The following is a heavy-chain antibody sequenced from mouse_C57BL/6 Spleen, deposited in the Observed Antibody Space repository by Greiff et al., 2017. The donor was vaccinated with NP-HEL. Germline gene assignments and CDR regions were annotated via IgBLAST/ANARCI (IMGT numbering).Heavy chain of an antibody. D-gene: IGHD1-1*01. V-gene: IGHV3-6*01. Sequence: EVKLVESGPGLVKPSQSLSLTCSVTGYSITSGYYWNWIRQFPGNKLEWMGYISYDGSNNYNPSLKNRISITRDTSKNQFFLKLNSVTTEDTATYYCAKITTVAYYAMDYWGQGTSVTVSS. CDR3: AKITTVAYYAMDY. CDR1: GYSITSGYY. J-gene: IGHJ4*01. CDR2: ISYDGSN.